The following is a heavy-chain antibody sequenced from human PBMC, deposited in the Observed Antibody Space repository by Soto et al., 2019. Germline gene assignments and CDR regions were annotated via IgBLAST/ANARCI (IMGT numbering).Heavy chain of an antibody. V-gene: IGHV3-48*03. CDR1: GFTFRSYE. J-gene: IGHJ4*02. Sequence: GGSLRLSCAASGFTFRSYEMNWVRQAPGRGLEWIAYISSGGSTIYYADSVRGRFTISRDNAESSLYLQMDSLRGEDTAFYYCERVKWNDETYFDSWGQGTLVTVSS. CDR3: ERVKWNDETYFDS. D-gene: IGHD1-1*01. CDR2: ISSGGSTI.